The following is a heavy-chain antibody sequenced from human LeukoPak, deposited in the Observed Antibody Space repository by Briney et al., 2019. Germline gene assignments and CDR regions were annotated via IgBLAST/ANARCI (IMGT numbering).Heavy chain of an antibody. CDR2: IIPILGIA. Sequence: SVKVSCKASGGTFSSYAISWVRQAPGQGLEWMGRIIPILGIANYAQKFQGRVTITADKSTSTTYMELSSLRSEDTAVYYCAREVSYDFWSGYFDYWGQGTLVTVSS. CDR3: AREVSYDFWSGYFDY. CDR1: GGTFSSYA. V-gene: IGHV1-69*04. J-gene: IGHJ4*02. D-gene: IGHD3-3*01.